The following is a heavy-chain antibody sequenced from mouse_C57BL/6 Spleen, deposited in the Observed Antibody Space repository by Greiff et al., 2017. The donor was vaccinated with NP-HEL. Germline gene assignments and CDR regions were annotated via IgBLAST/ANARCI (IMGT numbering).Heavy chain of an antibody. CDR3: ARYADYYGSSYGYFDV. J-gene: IGHJ1*03. CDR2: INPSNGGP. Sequence: QVQLQQPGTELVKPGASVKLSCKASGYTFTSYWMHWVKQRPGQGLEWIGNINPSNGGPNYNEKFKSKATLTVDKSSSTAYMQLSSLSSEDSAVYYCARYADYYGSSYGYFDVWGTGTTVTVSS. D-gene: IGHD1-1*01. CDR1: GYTFTSYW. V-gene: IGHV1-53*01.